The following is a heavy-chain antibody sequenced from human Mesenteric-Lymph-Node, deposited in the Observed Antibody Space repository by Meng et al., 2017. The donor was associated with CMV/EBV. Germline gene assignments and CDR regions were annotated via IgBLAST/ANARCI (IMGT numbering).Heavy chain of an antibody. V-gene: IGHV4-38-2*02. CDR3: VRDGDPI. Sequence: PETLSLTCTLSGYSISSGYYWGWIRQPPGKGLEWIGSIYHSGSTYYDPSLRSRVTISVDTSKNPSSLKRSSVTAADTAVYYCVRDGDPIWGQGTLVTVSS. J-gene: IGHJ4*02. CDR2: IYHSGST. CDR1: GYSISSGYY. D-gene: IGHD7-27*01.